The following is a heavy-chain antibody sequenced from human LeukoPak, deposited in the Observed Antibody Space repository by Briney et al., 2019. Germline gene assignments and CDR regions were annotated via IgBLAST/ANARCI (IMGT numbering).Heavy chain of an antibody. CDR2: ITGSGGST. D-gene: IGHD3-16*01. J-gene: IGHJ5*02. CDR3: AKRGLVGSGAYKNNWFDP. V-gene: IGHV3-23*01. CDR1: GFTFGDYA. Sequence: GGSLRLSCTASGFTFGDYAMSWIRQAPGKGLEWVSAITGSGGSTHHADSVKGRFTISRDNSKNTLYLQMNSLRVEDTAVYYCAKRGLVGSGAYKNNWFDPWGQGTLVTVPS.